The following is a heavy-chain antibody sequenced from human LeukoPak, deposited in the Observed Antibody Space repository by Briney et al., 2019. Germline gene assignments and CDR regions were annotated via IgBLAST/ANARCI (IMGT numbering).Heavy chain of an antibody. V-gene: IGHV4-34*01. CDR1: GGSFSGYY. J-gene: IGHJ3*02. CDR2: INHSGST. CDR3: ARHKAAFDI. Sequence: PSETLSLTCAVYGGSFSGYYWSWIRQSPGKGLEWIGEINHSGSTNYNPSLKSRVTISVDTSKNQFSLKLCSVTAADTAVYYCARHKAAFDIWGQGTMVTVSS.